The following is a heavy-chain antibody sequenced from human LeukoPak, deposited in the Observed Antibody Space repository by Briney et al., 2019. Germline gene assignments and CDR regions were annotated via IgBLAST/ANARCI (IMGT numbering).Heavy chain of an antibody. D-gene: IGHD3-22*01. CDR3: AREHPDSSGYFDY. J-gene: IGHJ4*02. Sequence: TSVKVSCKASGGTFSSYAISWVRQAPGQGLEWMGGIIPISGTANYAQKFQGRVTITADESTSTAYMELSSLRSEDTAVYYCAREHPDSSGYFDYWGQGTLVTVSS. V-gene: IGHV1-69*13. CDR1: GGTFSSYA. CDR2: IIPISGTA.